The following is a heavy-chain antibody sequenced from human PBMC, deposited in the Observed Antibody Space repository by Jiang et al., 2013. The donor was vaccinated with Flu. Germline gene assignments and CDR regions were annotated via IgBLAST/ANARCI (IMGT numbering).Heavy chain of an antibody. Sequence: GSGLVKPSETLSLTCTVSGGSISSSSYYWGWIRQPPGKGLEWIGSIYYSGSTYYNPSLKSRVTISVDTSKNQLSLKLSSVTAADTAVYYCAATTGDLMQGHYWYFDLWGRGTLVTVSS. CDR2: IYYSGST. D-gene: IGHD7-27*01. CDR1: GGSISSSSYY. J-gene: IGHJ2*01. V-gene: IGHV4-39*01. CDR3: AATTGDLMQGHYWYFDL.